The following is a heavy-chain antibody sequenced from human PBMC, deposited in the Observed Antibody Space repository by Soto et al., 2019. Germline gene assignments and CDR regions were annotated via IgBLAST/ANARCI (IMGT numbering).Heavy chain of an antibody. CDR2: ISGYNGNT. CDR1: GYAFSNYG. J-gene: IGHJ6*04. D-gene: IGHD5-18*01. CDR3: ARDPGFGFGYSYAFAMDV. Sequence: ASVKVSCKASGYAFSNYGISWVRQGPGQGLEWMGWISGYNGNTHYEEKVQDRIKMTTDTSTSTTYLELRSLRSDDTAVYFCARDPGFGFGYSYAFAMDVWGKGTTLTVSS. V-gene: IGHV1-18*01.